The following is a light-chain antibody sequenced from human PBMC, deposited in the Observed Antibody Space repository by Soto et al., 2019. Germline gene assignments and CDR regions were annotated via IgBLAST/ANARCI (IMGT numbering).Light chain of an antibody. CDR1: QSVSSH. J-gene: IGKJ5*01. Sequence: EIGVSQSPSTLSVSTGEGATVSCRASQSVSSHLAWYQHKPGQAPRLLFYDASTRATGIPARFSGSGSGTEFTLTISSLQPDDFATYYCQQYNSYPITFAQGTRL. CDR3: QQYNSYPIT. CDR2: DAS. V-gene: IGKV3-15*01.